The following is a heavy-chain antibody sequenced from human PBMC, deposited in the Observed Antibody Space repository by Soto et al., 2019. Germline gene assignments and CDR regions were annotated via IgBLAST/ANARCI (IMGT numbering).Heavy chain of an antibody. V-gene: IGHV4-59*11. Sequence: SETLSLTCTVSGGSISGHYWSWIRQPPGKGLEWIGYIHYSGSSNQNSSLKRRVTMSADTSKNQFSLKLSSVTAADTAVYYCARVIAGYTSGYGMDVWGQGTAVTVSS. D-gene: IGHD2-2*02. CDR1: GGSISGHY. J-gene: IGHJ6*02. CDR3: ARVIAGYTSGYGMDV. CDR2: IHYSGSS.